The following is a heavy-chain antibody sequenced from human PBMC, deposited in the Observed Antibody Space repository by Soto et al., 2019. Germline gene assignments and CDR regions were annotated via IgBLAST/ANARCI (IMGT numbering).Heavy chain of an antibody. CDR1: GGTFSSYA. CDR2: IIPIFGTA. Sequence: QVQLVQSGAEVKKPGSSVKVSCKASGGTFSSYAISWVRQAPGQGLEWMGGIIPIFGTANYAQKFQGRVTITGDESTGTGYMELRSPGSGGTAVFYWARNLFHPLPGGFLHRKDVWGQGTTVTVSS. CDR3: ARNLFHPLPGGFLHRKDV. J-gene: IGHJ6*02. V-gene: IGHV1-69*01. D-gene: IGHD3-16*01.